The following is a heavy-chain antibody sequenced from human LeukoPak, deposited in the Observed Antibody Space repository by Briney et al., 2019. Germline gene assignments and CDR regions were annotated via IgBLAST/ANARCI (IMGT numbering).Heavy chain of an antibody. CDR1: GFTFSSYG. D-gene: IGHD2-21*01. Sequence: GGSLRLSCAASGFTFSSYGMHWVRQAPGKGLEWVAVISYDGSNKYYADSVKGRFTISRDNSKNTLYLQMNSLRAEDTAVYYCAKWWRYYFDYWGQGTLVTVSS. CDR3: AKWWRYYFDY. J-gene: IGHJ4*02. CDR2: ISYDGSNK. V-gene: IGHV3-30*18.